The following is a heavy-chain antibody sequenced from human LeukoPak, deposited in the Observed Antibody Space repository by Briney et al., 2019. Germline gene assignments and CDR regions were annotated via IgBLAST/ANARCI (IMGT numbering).Heavy chain of an antibody. V-gene: IGHV4-4*08. D-gene: IGHD3-10*01. Sequence: SETLSLTCTVSGGSISSYYWSWIRQPPGKGLEWIGYIYATGSTNYNPSLKSRVTISVDTSKNQFSLKLSSVTAADTAVYYCARDVYYYGSGSHLGGWFDPWGQGTLVTVSS. J-gene: IGHJ5*02. CDR1: GGSISSYY. CDR2: IYATGST. CDR3: ARDVYYYGSGSHLGGWFDP.